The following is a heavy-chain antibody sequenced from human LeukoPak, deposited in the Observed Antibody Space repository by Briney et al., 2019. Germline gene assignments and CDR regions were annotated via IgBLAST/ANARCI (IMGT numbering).Heavy chain of an antibody. CDR3: ARSFPGYFDY. CDR1: GGSISSSKR. CDR2: IYHSGST. J-gene: IGHJ4*02. Sequence: SETLSLTCAVSGGSISSSKRWNWVRQPPGKGLQWIGEIYHSGSTNYNPSLKSRVTISVDKSKNQFSLKMNSVTAADTVVYYCARSFPGYFDYWGQGTLVTVSS. V-gene: IGHV4-4*02.